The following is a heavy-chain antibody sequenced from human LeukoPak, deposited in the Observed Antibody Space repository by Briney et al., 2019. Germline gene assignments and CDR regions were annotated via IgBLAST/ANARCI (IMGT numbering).Heavy chain of an antibody. V-gene: IGHV3-7*01. Sequence: GGSLRLSCAASGFTFSSYWMSWVRQAPGKGLEWVANIKQDGSEKYYVDSVKGRFTISRDNAKNTLYLQMNSLRAEDTAVYYCARAGYYDSSGHGGGIDYWGQGTLVTVSS. CDR2: IKQDGSEK. CDR1: GFTFSSYW. CDR3: ARAGYYDSSGHGGGIDY. D-gene: IGHD3-22*01. J-gene: IGHJ4*02.